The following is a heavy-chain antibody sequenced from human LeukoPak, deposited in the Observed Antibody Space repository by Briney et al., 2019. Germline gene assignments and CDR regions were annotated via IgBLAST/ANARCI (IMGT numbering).Heavy chain of an antibody. CDR1: GYTFISYY. J-gene: IGHJ4*02. V-gene: IGHV1-46*01. D-gene: IGHD3-22*01. CDR2: INPSGGST. CDR3: ARWGSCDSSGYL. Sequence: ASVKVSCKASGYTFISYYMYWVRQAPGQGLEWMGIINPSGGSTSYAQKFQGRVTMTRDTSTSTVYMELSSLRSEDTAVYYCARWGSCDSSGYLWGQGTLVTVSS.